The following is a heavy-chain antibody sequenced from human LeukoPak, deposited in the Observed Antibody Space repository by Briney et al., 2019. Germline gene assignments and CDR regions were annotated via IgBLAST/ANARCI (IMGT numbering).Heavy chain of an antibody. Sequence: GGSLRLSCAASGFTFSSYAMHWVRQAPGKGLEWVAVISHDGYTKHYADSAKGRFTLSRDYPKNTLYLQMNSLRAEDTAVYFCAKYSGSYYYPPNWDSWGQGTLVTVSS. D-gene: IGHD1-26*01. CDR3: AKYSGSYYYPPNWDS. V-gene: IGHV3-30*04. J-gene: IGHJ4*02. CDR1: GFTFSSYA. CDR2: ISHDGYTK.